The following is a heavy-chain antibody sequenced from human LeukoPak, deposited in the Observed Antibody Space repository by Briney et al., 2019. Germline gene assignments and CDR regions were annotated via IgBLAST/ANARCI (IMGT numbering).Heavy chain of an antibody. CDR2: IYPGDSDT. V-gene: IGHV5-51*01. J-gene: IGHJ6*03. CDR1: GYSFTSYW. D-gene: IGHD6-6*01. Sequence: GESLKISCKGSGYSFTSYWIGWVRQMPGKGLEWMGIIYPGDSDTRYSPSFQGQVTISADKSISTAYLQWSSLKASDTAMYYCARLGSSPFYYYYMDVWGKGTTVTVSS. CDR3: ARLGSSPFYYYYMDV.